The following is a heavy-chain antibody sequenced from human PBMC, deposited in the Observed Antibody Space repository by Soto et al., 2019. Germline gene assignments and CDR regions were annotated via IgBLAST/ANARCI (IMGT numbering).Heavy chain of an antibody. V-gene: IGHV3-23*01. D-gene: IGHD5-18*01. Sequence: GGALRLSCAASGFTFWSYAMSWVRQAPGEGVGWGAAISGSGGSTYSADSVKGRFTISRDNSKNTLYLQMNSLRAEDTAVYYCAKVRYSYGLNFDYWGQGTLVTVSS. CDR2: ISGSGGST. CDR1: GFTFWSYA. CDR3: AKVRYSYGLNFDY. J-gene: IGHJ4*02.